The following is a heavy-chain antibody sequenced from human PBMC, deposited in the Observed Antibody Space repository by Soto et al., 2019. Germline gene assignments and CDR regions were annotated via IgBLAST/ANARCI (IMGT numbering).Heavy chain of an antibody. J-gene: IGHJ4*02. Sequence: EVQLVESGGGLVKPGGSLRLSCAASGFTFSSYSMNWVRQAPGKGLEWVSSISSSSSYIYYADSVKGRFTISRDNAKNSLYLQMNSLRAEDTAVYYCASVRQCLLEGGGFDYWGQGTLVTVSS. CDR3: ASVRQCLLEGGGFDY. CDR1: GFTFSSYS. V-gene: IGHV3-21*01. CDR2: ISSSSSYI. D-gene: IGHD3-16*01.